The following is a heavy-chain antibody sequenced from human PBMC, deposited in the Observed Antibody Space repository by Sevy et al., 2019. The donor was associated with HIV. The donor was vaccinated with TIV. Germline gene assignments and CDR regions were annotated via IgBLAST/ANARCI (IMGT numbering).Heavy chain of an antibody. Sequence: GWSLRLSCAASGFTFNSYTMNWVRQAPGKGLEWVSSISSNSGYKYYADSVRGRCTISRDNAKNSLYLEMNSLRAEDTAVYYCAREGSDDDILTGYYDVYYFDYWGQGTLVTVSS. CDR3: AREGSDDDILTGYYDVYYFDY. CDR1: GFTFNSYT. V-gene: IGHV3-21*01. D-gene: IGHD3-9*01. CDR2: ISSNSGYK. J-gene: IGHJ4*02.